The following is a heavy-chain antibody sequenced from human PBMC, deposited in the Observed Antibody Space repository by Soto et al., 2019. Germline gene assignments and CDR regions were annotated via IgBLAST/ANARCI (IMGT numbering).Heavy chain of an antibody. Sequence: SETLSLTCTVSCGSISSSSYYWGWIRQPPGKGLEWIGSIYYSGSTYYNPSLKSRVTISVDTSKNQFSLKLSSVTAADTAVYYCARPADSSSWLYYFDYWGQGALVTVSS. CDR3: ARPADSSSWLYYFDY. D-gene: IGHD6-13*01. CDR1: CGSISSSSYY. V-gene: IGHV4-39*01. CDR2: IYYSGST. J-gene: IGHJ4*02.